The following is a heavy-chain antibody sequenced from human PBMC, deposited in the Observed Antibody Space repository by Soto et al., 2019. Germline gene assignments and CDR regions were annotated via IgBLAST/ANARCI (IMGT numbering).Heavy chain of an antibody. CDR2: INAGNGNT. CDR3: ARDSAYGDSYFDY. Sequence: ASVKVSCKASGYTFTSYAMHWVRQAPGQRLEWMGWINAGNGNTKYSQKFQGRVTITRDTSASTAYMELSSLRSEDTAVYYCARDSAYGDSYFDYWGQGXLVTVPS. D-gene: IGHD4-17*01. CDR1: GYTFTSYA. J-gene: IGHJ4*02. V-gene: IGHV1-3*01.